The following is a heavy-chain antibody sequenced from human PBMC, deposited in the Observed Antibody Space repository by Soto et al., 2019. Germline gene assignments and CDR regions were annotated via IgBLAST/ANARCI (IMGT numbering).Heavy chain of an antibody. V-gene: IGHV4-34*01. D-gene: IGHD3-10*01. J-gene: IGHJ6*02. CDR2: INHSGST. CDR1: GGSFSGYY. Sequence: SETLSLTCAVYGGSFSGYYWSWIRQPPGKGLEWIGEINHSGSTNYNPSLKSRVTISVDTSKNQFSLKLSSVTAADTAVYYCARTMVRGVIRIYYYGMDVWDQGTTVTVSS. CDR3: ARTMVRGVIRIYYYGMDV.